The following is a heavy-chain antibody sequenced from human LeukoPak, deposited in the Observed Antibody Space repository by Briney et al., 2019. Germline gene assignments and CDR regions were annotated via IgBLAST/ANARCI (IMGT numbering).Heavy chain of an antibody. CDR1: GGSISSSYW. D-gene: IGHD3-16*01. CDR3: ARVYYDYVWGSRPKYYFDY. J-gene: IGHJ4*02. CDR2: IFHSGTT. V-gene: IGHV4-4*02. Sequence: SETLSLTCAVSGGSISSSYWWSWVRQPPGKGLEWIGEIFHSGTTSYNPSLKSRVTISVDKSKNQFSLKLSSVTAADTAVYYCARVYYDYVWGSRPKYYFDYWGQGTLVTVSS.